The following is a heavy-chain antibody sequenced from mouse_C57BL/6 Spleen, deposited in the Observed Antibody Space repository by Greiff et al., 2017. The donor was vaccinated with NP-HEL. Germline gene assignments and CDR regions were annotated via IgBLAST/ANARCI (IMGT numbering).Heavy chain of an antibody. J-gene: IGHJ2*01. V-gene: IGHV5-17*01. CDR2: ISSGSSTI. CDR3: ARARGGPYFDY. Sequence: EVKLVESGGGLVKPGGSLKLSCAASGFTFSDYGMHWVRQAPEKGLEWVAYISSGSSTIYYADTVKGRFTISRDNAKNTLFLQMSSLRSEDTAMYYCARARGGPYFDYWGQGTTLTVSS. CDR1: GFTFSDYG.